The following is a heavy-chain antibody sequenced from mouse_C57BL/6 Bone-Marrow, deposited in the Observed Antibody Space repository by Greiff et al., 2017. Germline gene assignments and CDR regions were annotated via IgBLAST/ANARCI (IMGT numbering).Heavy chain of an antibody. CDR1: GFTFSSYG. CDR3: ARCGSSYAMDY. CDR2: ISSGGSYT. D-gene: IGHD1-1*01. J-gene: IGHJ4*01. Sequence: DVQLVESGGDLVKPGGSLKLSCAASGFTFSSYGMSWVRQTPDKRLEWVATISSGGSYTYYPDSVKGRFTISRDNAKNTLYLQMSSLKSEDTAMYYCARCGSSYAMDYWGQGTSVTVSS. V-gene: IGHV5-6*01.